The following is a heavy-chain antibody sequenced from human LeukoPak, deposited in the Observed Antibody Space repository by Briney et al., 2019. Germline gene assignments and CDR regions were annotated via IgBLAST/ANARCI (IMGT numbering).Heavy chain of an antibody. V-gene: IGHV5-51*01. Sequence: GESGKISCKGSGYSFTTNWIAWVRQMPGKGLKWKGSIFPSDSDTRYSPSFQGQVTISADKSISTAYLQWSSLKASDSAMYYCARLPSLDYWGQGTLVTVSS. CDR3: ARLPSLDY. J-gene: IGHJ4*02. D-gene: IGHD2-15*01. CDR2: IFPSDSDT. CDR1: GYSFTTNW.